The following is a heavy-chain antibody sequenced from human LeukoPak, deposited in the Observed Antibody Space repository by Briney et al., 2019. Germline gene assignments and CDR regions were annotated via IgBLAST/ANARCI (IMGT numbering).Heavy chain of an antibody. CDR3: ARASYQLLSHVGFDY. Sequence: PSETLSLTCAVYGGSFSGYYWSWIRQPPGKGLEWIGEINHSGSTNYNPSLKSRVTISVDRSKNQFSPKLSSVTAADTAVYYCARASYQLLSHVGFDYWGQGTLVTVSS. CDR2: INHSGST. D-gene: IGHD2-2*01. J-gene: IGHJ4*02. V-gene: IGHV4-34*01. CDR1: GGSFSGYY.